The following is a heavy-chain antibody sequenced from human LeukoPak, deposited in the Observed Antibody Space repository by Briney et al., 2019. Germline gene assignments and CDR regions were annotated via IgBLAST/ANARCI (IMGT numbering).Heavy chain of an antibody. CDR2: INHSGST. CDR1: GGSFSGYY. CDR3: ARGPRYCSGGSCP. D-gene: IGHD2-15*01. Sequence: TSETLSLTCAVYGGSFSGYYWSWIRQPPGKGLEWIGEINHSGSTNYNPSLKSRVTISVDTSKNQFSLKLSSVTAADTAVYYCARGPRYCSGGSCPWGQGTLVTVSS. J-gene: IGHJ5*02. V-gene: IGHV4-34*01.